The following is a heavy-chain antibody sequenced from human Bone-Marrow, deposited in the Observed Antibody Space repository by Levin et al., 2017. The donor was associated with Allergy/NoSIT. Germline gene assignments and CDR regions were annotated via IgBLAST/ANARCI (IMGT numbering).Heavy chain of an antibody. J-gene: IGHJ4*02. CDR3: ARLYGFSGAHY. CDR2: ISTTGSSI. V-gene: IGHV3-48*03. D-gene: IGHD4/OR15-4a*01. CDR1: GFMFSSFE. Sequence: GGSLRLSCVGSGFMFSSFEMNWVRQAPGKGLECISYISTTGSSIKYADSVKGRFIISRDNAKNSVFLQMNSLRVEDTGVYYCARLYGFSGAHYWGQGTLVIVSS.